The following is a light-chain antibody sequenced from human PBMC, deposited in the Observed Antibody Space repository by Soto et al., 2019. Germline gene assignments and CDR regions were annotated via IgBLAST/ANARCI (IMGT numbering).Light chain of an antibody. CDR3: SSYTSNSTYV. CDR1: SSNVGGYNY. CDR2: EVS. J-gene: IGLJ1*01. V-gene: IGLV2-14*01. Sequence: QSALTQPASVSGSPGQSITISCTGTSSNVGGYNYVSWYQQHPGKAPKVMIYEVSNRPSGVSHRFSGSKSGNTTSLTISGLQAEDEADYYCSSYTSNSTYVFGTGTKLTVL.